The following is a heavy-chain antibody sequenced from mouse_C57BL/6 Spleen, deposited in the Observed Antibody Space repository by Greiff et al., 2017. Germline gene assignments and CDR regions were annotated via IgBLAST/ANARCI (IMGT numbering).Heavy chain of an antibody. J-gene: IGHJ3*01. CDR1: GYTFTDYY. V-gene: IGHV1-76*01. CDR2: IYPGSGNT. D-gene: IGHD1-1*01. Sequence: QVQLQQSGAELVRPGASVKLSCKASGYTFTDYYINWVKQRPGQGLEWIARIYPGSGNTYYNEKFKGKATLTAEKSSSTAYMQLSSLTSEDSAVYFCARPAVVDSWFAYWGQGTLVTVSA. CDR3: ARPAVVDSWFAY.